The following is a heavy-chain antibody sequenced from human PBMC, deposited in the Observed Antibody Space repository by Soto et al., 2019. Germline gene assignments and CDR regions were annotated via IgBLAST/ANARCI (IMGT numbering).Heavy chain of an antibody. CDR1: GGTFSSYA. Sequence: ASVKVSCKASGGTFSSYAISWVRQAPGQGLEWMGGIIPIFGTANYAQKFQGRVTITADESTSTAYMELSSLRSEDTAVYYCAREGTEQWLVRGHFDYWGQGTLVTVSS. D-gene: IGHD6-19*01. V-gene: IGHV1-69*13. CDR3: AREGTEQWLVRGHFDY. J-gene: IGHJ4*02. CDR2: IIPIFGTA.